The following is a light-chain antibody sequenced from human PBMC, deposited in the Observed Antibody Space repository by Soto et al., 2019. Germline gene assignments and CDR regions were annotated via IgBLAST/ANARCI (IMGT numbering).Light chain of an antibody. CDR1: SSDVGGYNY. V-gene: IGLV2-14*01. CDR2: DVS. Sequence: QSVLTQPASVSGSPGQSITISCTGNSSDVGGYNYVSWYQQHPGKAPKLMIYDVSNRPSGVSNRFSGSKSGNTASLTISGLQAEDEADYYCSSYTSSSTVFGGGTKVTVL. J-gene: IGLJ2*01. CDR3: SSYTSSSTV.